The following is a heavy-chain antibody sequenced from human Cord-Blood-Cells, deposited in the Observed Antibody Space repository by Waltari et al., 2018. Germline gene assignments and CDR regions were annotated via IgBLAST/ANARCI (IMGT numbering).Heavy chain of an antibody. Sequence: PSRGLEWLGRTYYRAKCYNDYAVTVKSRITINPDTSKIQFSLQLNSVTPEDTAVYYCAREEFCSGYGTDDWGQGTLVTVSS. D-gene: IGHD3-3*01. V-gene: IGHV6-1*01. J-gene: IGHJ4*02. CDR2: TYYRAKCYN. CDR3: AREEFCSGYGTDD.